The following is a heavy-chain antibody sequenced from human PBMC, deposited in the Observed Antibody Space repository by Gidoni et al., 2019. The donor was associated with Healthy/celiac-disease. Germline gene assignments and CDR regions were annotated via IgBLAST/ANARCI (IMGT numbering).Heavy chain of an antibody. J-gene: IGHJ4*02. CDR3: AKGSHLQIRRPGVNYFDY. CDR1: GFTFDDYA. V-gene: IGHV3-9*01. Sequence: EVLLVESGGGLVQPGRVLRLSCAASGFTFDDYARHWVREAPWKGLGWVSGNRWNSGSIGYADSVKGRITISRDNAKNSLYLQMNSLRAEDTALYYCAKGSHLQIRRPGVNYFDYWGQGTLVTVSS. D-gene: IGHD1-1*01. CDR2: NRWNSGSI.